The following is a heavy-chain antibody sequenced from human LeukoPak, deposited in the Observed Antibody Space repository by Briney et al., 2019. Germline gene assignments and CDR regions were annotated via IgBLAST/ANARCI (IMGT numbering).Heavy chain of an antibody. J-gene: IGHJ4*02. CDR2: ISGYNDNR. CDR3: ARDRANYYDRSGYYRY. V-gene: IGHV1-18*01. Sequence: ASVKVSCKASGYTFSSYGLSWVRQAPGQGLERMGWISGYNDNRKYTEKFQGRVTLTTDTSTSTAYMELRSLRADDTAVYYCARDRANYYDRSGYYRYWGQGTLVTVSS. D-gene: IGHD3-22*01. CDR1: GYTFSSYG.